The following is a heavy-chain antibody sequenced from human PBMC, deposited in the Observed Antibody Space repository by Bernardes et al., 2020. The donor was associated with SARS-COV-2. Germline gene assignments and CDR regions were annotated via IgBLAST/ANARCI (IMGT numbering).Heavy chain of an antibody. D-gene: IGHD6-13*01. Sequence: SQTLSLTCTVSGRSLTSSSAYWGWIRQPPGSGLEYIGPIFHSGRTYYNPSLKTPVSLSVDTSKTHFSLRLSSVTAADAAVYCCVLLAGAGSLGYWGQGTLVTVSS. J-gene: IGHJ4*02. CDR3: VLLAGAGSLGY. V-gene: IGHV4-39*02. CDR2: IFHSGRT. CDR1: GRSLTSSSAY.